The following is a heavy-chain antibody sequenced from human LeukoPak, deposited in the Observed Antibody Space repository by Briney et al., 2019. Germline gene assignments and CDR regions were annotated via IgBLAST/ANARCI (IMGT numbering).Heavy chain of an antibody. Sequence: GGSLRLSCAASGFTFSSYAMSWVRQAPGKGLEWVSYIRGSGTTIDYADSVKDRFTISRDNAKNSLYLQMNSLRGEDTAVYYCARASRFYYYGMDVWGQGTTVTVSS. CDR1: GFTFSSYA. CDR2: IRGSGTTI. J-gene: IGHJ6*02. V-gene: IGHV3-48*03. CDR3: ARASRFYYYGMDV.